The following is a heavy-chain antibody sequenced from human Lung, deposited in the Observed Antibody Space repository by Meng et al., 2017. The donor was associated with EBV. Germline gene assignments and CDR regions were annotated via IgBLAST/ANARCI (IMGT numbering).Heavy chain of an antibody. Sequence: GPGLVKPSPTLPLTWVIRGDSVSSSSAAWTWIRQSPSRGLEWLGRTYYRSKWYNDYAVFVKSRITINPDTSKNQFSLQLNSVTPEDTAVHYCARGATSVFDLWGRGTLVTVSS. CDR3: ARGATSVFDL. CDR2: TYYRSKWYN. J-gene: IGHJ2*01. V-gene: IGHV6-1*01. CDR1: GDSVSSSSAA.